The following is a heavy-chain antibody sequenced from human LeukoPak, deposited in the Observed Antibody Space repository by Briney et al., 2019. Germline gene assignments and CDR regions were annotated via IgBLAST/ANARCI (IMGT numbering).Heavy chain of an antibody. Sequence: GWSLRLSCAASGFSFSAYGMHWVSQAPGKGLEWEDVIRDDGSNKFCADSVKGRFTISRDNSKNTVYLQMNSLRAEDTAVYYCARGFGTGSPYFDYTGQGTLVTVSS. CDR3: ARGFGTGSPYFDY. CDR2: IRDDGSNK. CDR1: GFSFSAYG. V-gene: IGHV3-30*02. J-gene: IGHJ4*02. D-gene: IGHD3-10*01.